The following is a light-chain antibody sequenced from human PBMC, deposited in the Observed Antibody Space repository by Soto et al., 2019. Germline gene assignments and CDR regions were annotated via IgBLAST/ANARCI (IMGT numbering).Light chain of an antibody. V-gene: IGKV1-16*01. CDR3: KQYNSLWT. CDR1: PRTSRY. J-gene: IGKJ1*01. Sequence: DIHMTQSPSSLSASVGDRLTITLRASPRTSRYITGFQHKPGKVPKSLIYDGSSLQRGVLSRFSGSGSGTEFTPTITSLQPDDFATYYCKQYNSLWTFGQGTTVDI. CDR2: DGS.